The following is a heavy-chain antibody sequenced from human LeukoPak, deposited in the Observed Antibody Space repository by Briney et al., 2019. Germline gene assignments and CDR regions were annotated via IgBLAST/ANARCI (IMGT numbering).Heavy chain of an antibody. Sequence: GGSLRLSCAASGFSFSTYSMNWVRQAPGKGLEWVSYIYRSGTTIYYPDSVKGRCTISRDNAKNSLYLQMNSLRDEDTAVYYCARDPHALDYWGQGTLVTVSS. CDR3: ARDPHALDY. CDR2: IYRSGTTI. J-gene: IGHJ4*02. CDR1: GFSFSTYS. V-gene: IGHV3-48*02.